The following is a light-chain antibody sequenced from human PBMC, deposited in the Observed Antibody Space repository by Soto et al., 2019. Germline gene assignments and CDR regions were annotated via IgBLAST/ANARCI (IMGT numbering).Light chain of an antibody. CDR3: QQYNNRRT. CDR1: QSVSSN. J-gene: IGKJ1*01. CDR2: GAS. Sequence: IVRTQSPATLSVSPGQRATLSCRASQSVSSNLAWYQQKPGQAPRLLIYGASTRATGTPARFSGSGSGTEFTLTISSMTSEDFAVYYCQQYNNRRTFGQGTKVDIK. V-gene: IGKV3-15*01.